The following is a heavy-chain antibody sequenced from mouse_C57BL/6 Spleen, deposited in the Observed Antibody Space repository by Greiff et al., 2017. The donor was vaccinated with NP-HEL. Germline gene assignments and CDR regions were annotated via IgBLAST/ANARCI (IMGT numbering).Heavy chain of an antibody. V-gene: IGHV2-2*01. D-gene: IGHD2-5*01. CDR3: ARVYSNCPAWFAY. Sequence: QVQLQQSGPGLVQPSQSLSITCTVSGFSLTSYCVHWVRQSPGKGLEWLGVIWSGGSTDYNAALISRLSISKDNSKSQVFFKMNSLQADDTAIYYCARVYSNCPAWFAYWGQGTLVTVSA. J-gene: IGHJ3*01. CDR1: GFSLTSYC. CDR2: IWSGGST.